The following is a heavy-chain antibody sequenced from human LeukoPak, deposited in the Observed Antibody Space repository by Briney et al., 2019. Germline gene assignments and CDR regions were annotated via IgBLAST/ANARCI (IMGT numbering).Heavy chain of an antibody. CDR1: GFTFSDYS. V-gene: IGHV3-72*01. J-gene: IGHJ4*02. CDR3: GRTWSAYGALHYFDS. D-gene: IGHD4/OR15-4a*01. CDR2: SKNRPESYTT. Sequence: QPGGSLRLSCTASGFTFSDYSMDWVRQAPGKGLEWVGRSKNRPESYTTEYAASVKGRFTISRDNSQSSLFLQMNSLKTEDTAVYYCGRTWSAYGALHYFDSWGQGTLVTVSS.